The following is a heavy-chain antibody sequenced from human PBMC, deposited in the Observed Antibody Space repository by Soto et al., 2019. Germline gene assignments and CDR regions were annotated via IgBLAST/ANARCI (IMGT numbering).Heavy chain of an antibody. J-gene: IGHJ6*02. D-gene: IGHD3-9*01. Sequence: GGSLRLSCAASGFTFSSYWIHWVRQAPGKGLVWVSRINIDGSSTSYADSVKGRFTISRDNAKNTLYLQMNSLRAEDTAVYYCARVRALPATGYYYYYYGMDVWGQGTTVTVSS. CDR1: GFTFSSYW. V-gene: IGHV3-74*01. CDR2: INIDGSST. CDR3: ARVRALPATGYYYYYYGMDV.